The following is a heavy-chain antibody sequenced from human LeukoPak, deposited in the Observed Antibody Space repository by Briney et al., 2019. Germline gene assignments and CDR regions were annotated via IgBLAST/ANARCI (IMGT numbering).Heavy chain of an antibody. V-gene: IGHV1-2*02. CDR3: ARDLFRGSTNYGMDV. CDR1: GYTFTSYG. CDR2: INPNSGGT. D-gene: IGHD3-10*01. J-gene: IGHJ6*02. Sequence: ASVKVSCKASGYTFTSYGISWVRQAPGQGLEWMGWINPNSGGTNYAQKFQGRVTMTRDTSISTAYMELSRLRSDDTAVYYCARDLFRGSTNYGMDVWGQGTTVTVSS.